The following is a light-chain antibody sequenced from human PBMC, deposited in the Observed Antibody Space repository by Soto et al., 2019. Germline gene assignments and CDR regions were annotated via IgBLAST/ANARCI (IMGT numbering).Light chain of an antibody. CDR2: GAS. CDR1: QSVSSSH. V-gene: IGKV3-20*01. J-gene: IGKJ1*01. CDR3: QQYNSYSET. Sequence: EIVMTQSPGTLSLSPGERVTLSCRASQSVSSSHLVWYQQRPGQAPRLLIYGASSRATGIPSRFSGSGSGTEFTLTISSLQPDDFATYYCQQYNSYSETFGQGTKVDIK.